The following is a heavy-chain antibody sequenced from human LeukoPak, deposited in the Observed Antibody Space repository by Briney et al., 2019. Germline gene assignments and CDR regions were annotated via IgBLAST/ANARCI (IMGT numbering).Heavy chain of an antibody. CDR1: GGSISSSNW. J-gene: IGHJ3*02. CDR3: AREKITVAGRGLAAFDI. D-gene: IGHD6-19*01. Sequence: SGTLSLTCAVSGGSISSSNWWSWVRQPPGKGLEWIGEIYHSGSTNYNPSLKSRVTISVDKSKNQFSLKLSSVTAADTAVYYCAREKITVAGRGLAAFDIWGQGTMVTVSS. V-gene: IGHV4-4*02. CDR2: IYHSGST.